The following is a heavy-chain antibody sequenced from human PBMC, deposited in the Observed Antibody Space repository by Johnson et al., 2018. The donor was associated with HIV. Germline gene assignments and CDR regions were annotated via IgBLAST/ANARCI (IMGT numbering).Heavy chain of an antibody. CDR2: ISWNSGSI. CDR3: AKDVDPSGYFYYGFDI. D-gene: IGHD3-22*01. Sequence: DVQVVESGGGVVQPGRSLRLSCAASGFTFSSYAMSWVRQAPGKGLECVSGISWNSGSIGHADSVRGRFTTSRDNARNSLILQMNSLRPEDTAFYYCAKDVDPSGYFYYGFDIWGQGTMVTVSS. J-gene: IGHJ3*02. V-gene: IGHV3-9*01. CDR1: GFTFSSYA.